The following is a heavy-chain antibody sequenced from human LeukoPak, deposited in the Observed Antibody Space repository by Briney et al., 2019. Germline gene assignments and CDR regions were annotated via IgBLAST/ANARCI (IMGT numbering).Heavy chain of an antibody. J-gene: IGHJ4*02. Sequence: GASVNVSCKASGYTFTTCSIIGVRQPPGQALEGVGWISTHSCNTNYAQNCQGRVTLTTDTSTSTAYMELRSLTLDETAVYYCATTHAYSEDLLGYFDYGGQGSLVTVSS. CDR1: GYTFTTCS. D-gene: IGHD4-11*01. CDR2: ISTHSCNT. CDR3: ATTHAYSEDLLGYFDY. V-gene: IGHV1-18*01.